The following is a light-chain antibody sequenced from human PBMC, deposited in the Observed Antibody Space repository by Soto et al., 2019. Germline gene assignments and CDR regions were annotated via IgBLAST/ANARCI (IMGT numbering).Light chain of an antibody. CDR1: SSNIGAVYE. V-gene: IGLV1-40*01. J-gene: IGLJ1*01. CDR3: QSYDSSLSGYV. Sequence: QPVLTQPPSVSEAPGQRVTISCTGSSSNIGAVYEALWYQQVPGTAPKLLIYENNNRPSGVPDRFYGSKSGTSASLAITGLQAEDEAEYYCQSYDSSLSGYVFGTGTKLTVL. CDR2: ENN.